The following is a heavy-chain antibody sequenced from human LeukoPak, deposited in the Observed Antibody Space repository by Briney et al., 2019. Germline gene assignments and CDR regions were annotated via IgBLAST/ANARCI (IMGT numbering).Heavy chain of an antibody. Sequence: ASVKVSCKASGLTLSTYAISWVRQAPGQGLEWMGWINPNSGGTNYAQKFQGRVTMTRDTSISTAYMELSRLRSDDTAVYYCARGSSIFDYWGQGTLVTVSS. J-gene: IGHJ4*02. D-gene: IGHD6-13*01. CDR3: ARGSSIFDY. V-gene: IGHV1-2*02. CDR1: GLTLSTYA. CDR2: INPNSGGT.